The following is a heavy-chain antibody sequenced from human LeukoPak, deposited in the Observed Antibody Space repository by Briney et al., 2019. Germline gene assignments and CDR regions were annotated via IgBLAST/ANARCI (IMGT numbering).Heavy chain of an antibody. V-gene: IGHV3-30*02. J-gene: IGHJ4*02. CDR1: GFTFSSYG. Sequence: GGSLRLSCAASGFTFSSYGMHWVRQAPGKGLEWVAFIRYDGSNKYYADSVKGRFTISRDNSKNTLYLQMNSLRAEDTAVYYCANGPYSYGSGSSPFDYWGQGTLVTVSS. CDR3: ANGPYSYGSGSSPFDY. D-gene: IGHD3-10*01. CDR2: IRYDGSNK.